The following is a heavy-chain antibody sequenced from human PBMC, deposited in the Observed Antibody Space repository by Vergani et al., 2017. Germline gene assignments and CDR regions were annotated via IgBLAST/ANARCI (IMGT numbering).Heavy chain of an antibody. J-gene: IGHJ4*02. Sequence: QVQLQESGPGLVKPSETLSLTCTVSGYSISSGYYWGWIRQPPGKGLEWIGSIYHSGSTYYNPSLKSRVTISVDTSKNQFSLKLSSVTAADTAVYYCARDPADHSRVGATPGTDYWGQGTLVTVSS. CDR1: GYSISSGYY. CDR3: ARDPADHSRVGATPGTDY. CDR2: IYHSGST. V-gene: IGHV4-38-2*02. D-gene: IGHD1-26*01.